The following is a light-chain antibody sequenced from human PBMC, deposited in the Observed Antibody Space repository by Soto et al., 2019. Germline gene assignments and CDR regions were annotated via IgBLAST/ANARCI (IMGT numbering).Light chain of an antibody. Sequence: DIQMTQSPSSLSASAGDRVTITCQASQDISNYLNWYQQKPGKAPKLLIYDASNLETGVPSRFSGRGSGTDFTFTISSLQPEDIATYYCQQYDNLPLTFGGGTKVEIK. CDR1: QDISNY. CDR3: QQYDNLPLT. J-gene: IGKJ4*01. CDR2: DAS. V-gene: IGKV1-33*01.